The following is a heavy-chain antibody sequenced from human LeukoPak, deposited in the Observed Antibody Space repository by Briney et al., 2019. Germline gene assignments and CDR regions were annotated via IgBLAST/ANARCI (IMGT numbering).Heavy chain of an antibody. D-gene: IGHD2-2*01. CDR2: ISSSSSYI. Sequence: GGSLRLSCAASGFTFSSYGMNWVRQAPGKGLEWVSSISSSSSYIYYADSVKGRFTISRDNAKSSLYLQMNCLRAEDTAVYYCARDKIQEYQLLSPFDYWGQGTLVTVSS. J-gene: IGHJ4*02. CDR3: ARDKIQEYQLLSPFDY. V-gene: IGHV3-21*01. CDR1: GFTFSSYG.